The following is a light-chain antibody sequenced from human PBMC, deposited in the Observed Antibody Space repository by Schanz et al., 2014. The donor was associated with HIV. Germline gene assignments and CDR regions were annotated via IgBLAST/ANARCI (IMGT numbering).Light chain of an antibody. Sequence: QSALTQPASVSGSPGQSISISCAGTSSDVGGDNFVSWYQHHPGRAPKLLIYDASKRPSGVPDRFSGSKSGNTASLTVSGLQAEDEADYYCSSYAGLNRAVFGGGTQLTVL. CDR3: SSYAGLNRAV. J-gene: IGLJ7*01. V-gene: IGLV2-8*01. CDR2: DAS. CDR1: SSDVGGDNF.